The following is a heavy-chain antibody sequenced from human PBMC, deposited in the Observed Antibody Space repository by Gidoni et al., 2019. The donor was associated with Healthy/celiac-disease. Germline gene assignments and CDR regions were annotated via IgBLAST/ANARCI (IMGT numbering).Heavy chain of an antibody. V-gene: IGHV3-48*04. CDR1: GFTFSSCS. J-gene: IGHJ5*02. D-gene: IGHD5-12*01. CDR3: ASEGVSVHYSGYDFNWFDP. Sequence: EVQLVESGGGLVQPGGSLRLSCAASGFTFSSCSMNWVRQAPGKGLEWVSYISSSSSTIYYADSVKGRFTISRDNAKNSLYLQMNSLRAEDTAVYYCASEGVSVHYSGYDFNWFDPWGQGTLVTVSS. CDR2: ISSSSSTI.